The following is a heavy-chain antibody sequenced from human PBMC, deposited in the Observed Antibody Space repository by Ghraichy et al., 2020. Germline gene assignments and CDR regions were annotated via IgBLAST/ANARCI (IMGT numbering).Heavy chain of an antibody. CDR3: ARHEGLWSGYYRFGFDP. V-gene: IGHV4-59*08. D-gene: IGHD3-3*01. Sequence: SETLSLTCTVSGGSISSYYWSWIRQPPGKGLEWIGYIYYSGSTNYNPSLKSRVTISVDTSKNQFSLKLSSVTAADTAVYYCARHEGLWSGYYRFGFDPWGQGTLVTVSS. CDR1: GGSISSYY. CDR2: IYYSGST. J-gene: IGHJ5*02.